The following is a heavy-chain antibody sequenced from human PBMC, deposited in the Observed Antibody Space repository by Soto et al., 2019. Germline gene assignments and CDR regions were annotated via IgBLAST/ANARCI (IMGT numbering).Heavy chain of an antibody. CDR1: RGTFSSYA. D-gene: IGHD2-21*01. J-gene: IGHJ4*02. CDR3: ARAPTLTGGDWLSVY. Sequence: QVQLVQSGAEVKKPGSSVKVSCKASRGTFSSYAISWVRQAPGQGLEWMGGIIPIFGTANYAQKFQGRVTITADESTSTAYMELSSLRSDDTAVYYCARAPTLTGGDWLSVYWGQGTLVTVSS. CDR2: IIPIFGTA. V-gene: IGHV1-69*01.